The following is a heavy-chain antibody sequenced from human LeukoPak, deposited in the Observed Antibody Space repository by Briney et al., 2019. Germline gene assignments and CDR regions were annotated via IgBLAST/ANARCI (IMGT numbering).Heavy chain of an antibody. D-gene: IGHD3-10*01. V-gene: IGHV4-30-2*01. CDR2: IYHSGST. J-gene: IGHJ5*02. CDR1: GGSISSGGYS. CDR3: ARGGLYYYGSGSYTPFDP. Sequence: SETLSLTCAVSGGSISSGGYSWSWIRQPPGKGLEWIGYIYHSGSTYYNPSLKSRVTISVDRSKNQFSLKLSSVTAADTAVYYCARGGLYYYGSGSYTPFDPGGQGTLVTVSS.